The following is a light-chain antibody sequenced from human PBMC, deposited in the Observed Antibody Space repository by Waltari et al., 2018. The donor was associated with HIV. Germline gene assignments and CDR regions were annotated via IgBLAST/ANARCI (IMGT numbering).Light chain of an antibody. CDR1: SSDIGAYNS. CDR2: DVS. CDR3: KSKTSSSTPCV. V-gene: IGLV2-14*03. Sequence: QSALTQPASVSGSPGQSITISCTGSSSDIGAYNSVSWYQQHPGKAPTLIIYDVSNRPSGVSGRFSGSKSGNTASLTISGLQAEDEADYFCKSKTSSSTPCVFGTGTKVAVL. J-gene: IGLJ1*01.